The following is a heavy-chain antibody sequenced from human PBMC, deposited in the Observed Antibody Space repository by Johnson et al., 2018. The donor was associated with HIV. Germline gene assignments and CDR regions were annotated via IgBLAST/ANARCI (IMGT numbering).Heavy chain of an antibody. CDR3: AREYSSGWPSDACDI. V-gene: IGHV3-30*14. CDR1: GFTFSSYA. J-gene: IGHJ3*02. Sequence: QVQLVESGGGVVQPGRSLRLSCAASGFTFSSYAMHWVRQAPGKGLEWVAVISYDGSNKYYADSVKGRFTISRDNSKNSLYLQMNSLRAGDTAVYYCAREYSSGWPSDACDIWGQGTMVTVSS. D-gene: IGHD6-19*01. CDR2: ISYDGSNK.